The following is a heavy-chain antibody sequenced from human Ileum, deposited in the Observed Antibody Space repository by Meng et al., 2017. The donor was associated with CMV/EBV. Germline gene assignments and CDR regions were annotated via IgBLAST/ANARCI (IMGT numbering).Heavy chain of an antibody. Sequence: SETLSLTCTVSGGSISSGGYYWSWIRQHPGKGLEWIGYIYYSGSTYYNPSPKSRVTISVDTSKNQFSLKLSSVTAADTAVYYCARLPIGYCSSTSCYTDNWFDPWGQGTLVTVSS. CDR1: GGSISSGGYY. CDR2: IYYSGST. CDR3: ARLPIGYCSSTSCYTDNWFDP. V-gene: IGHV4-31*03. D-gene: IGHD2-2*02. J-gene: IGHJ5*02.